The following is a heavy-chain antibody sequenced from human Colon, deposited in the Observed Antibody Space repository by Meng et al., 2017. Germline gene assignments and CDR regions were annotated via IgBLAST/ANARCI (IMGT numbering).Heavy chain of an antibody. V-gene: IGHV4-61*08. CDR3: ARDHMGSLDY. CDR1: GGAVSSAGYQ. D-gene: IGHD1-26*01. CDR2: AST. J-gene: IGHJ4*02. Sequence: GQLRESVPGLVRASETLPLTCPVSGGAVSSAGYQWSWIRQPPGKGLDWIGYASTNYNPSLKSRVTISVDTSKNQFSLRLTSVTAADTAVYYCARDHMGSLDYWGQGILVTVSS.